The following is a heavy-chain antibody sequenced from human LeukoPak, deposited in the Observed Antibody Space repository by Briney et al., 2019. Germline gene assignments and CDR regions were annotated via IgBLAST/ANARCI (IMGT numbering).Heavy chain of an antibody. Sequence: PSETLSLTCTVSGGSISSYYWSWIRQPPGKGLEWIGYIYYSGSTNYNPSLKSRVTISVDTSKNQFSLKLSSVTAADTAVYYCARDLSSGFNWFDPWGQGTLVTVSS. D-gene: IGHD3-22*01. V-gene: IGHV4-59*01. CDR2: IYYSGST. CDR1: GGSISSYY. CDR3: ARDLSSGFNWFDP. J-gene: IGHJ5*02.